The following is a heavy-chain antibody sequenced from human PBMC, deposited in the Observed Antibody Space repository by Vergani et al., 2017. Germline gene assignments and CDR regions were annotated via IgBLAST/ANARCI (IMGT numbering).Heavy chain of an antibody. Sequence: QVQLQQWGAGLLKPSETLSLTCAVYGGSFSGYYWSWNRQPPGKGLEWIGEINHSGSTNYNPSLKSRVTISVDTSKNQFSLKLSSVTAADTAVYYCARGLGTIFGGWFDPWGQGTLVTVSS. D-gene: IGHD3-3*01. CDR1: GGSFSGYY. J-gene: IGHJ5*02. CDR3: ARGLGTIFGGWFDP. CDR2: INHSGST. V-gene: IGHV4-34*01.